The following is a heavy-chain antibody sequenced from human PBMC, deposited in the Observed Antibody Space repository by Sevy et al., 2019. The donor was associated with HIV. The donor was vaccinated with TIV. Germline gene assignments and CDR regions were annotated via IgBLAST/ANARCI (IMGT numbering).Heavy chain of an antibody. D-gene: IGHD2-2*03. CDR1: GYSFTSYW. CDR2: IYPGDSDT. Sequence: GESLKISCKGSGYSFTSYWIGWVRQMPGKGLEWMGIIYPGDSDTRDCPSFQGQCTISADKCISSAYLQWSILNASDTATYYCARLMYMDMALYCGMDVWSQATTVTDSS. CDR3: ARLMYMDMALYCGMDV. J-gene: IGHJ6*01. V-gene: IGHV5-51*01.